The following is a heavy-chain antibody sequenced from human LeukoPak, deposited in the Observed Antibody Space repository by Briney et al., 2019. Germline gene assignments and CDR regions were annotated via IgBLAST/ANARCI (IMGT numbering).Heavy chain of an antibody. V-gene: IGHV4-34*01. J-gene: IGHJ5*02. CDR1: SGSFSNYY. Sequence: SETLSLTCAVYSGSFSNYYWSWIRQPPGKGLEWIGEINQSGSTNYNPSLKSRVTISVDVSKNHFSLKLSSVTAADTAVYYCARLTGYSSESWFDPWGQGTLVTVSS. CDR3: ARLTGYSSESWFDP. CDR2: INQSGST. D-gene: IGHD3-9*01.